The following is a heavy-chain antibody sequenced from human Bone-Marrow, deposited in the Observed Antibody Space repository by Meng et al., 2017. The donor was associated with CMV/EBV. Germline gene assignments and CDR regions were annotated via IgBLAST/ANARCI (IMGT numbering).Heavy chain of an antibody. CDR3: ARDRSTRYFDWLLPIVDY. CDR2: ISAYNGNT. V-gene: IGHV1-18*04. D-gene: IGHD3-9*01. J-gene: IGHJ4*02. CDR1: GYTFTAYY. Sequence: ASVKVSCKTSGYTFTAYYIHWVRQAPGQGLEWMGWISAYNGNTNYAQKLQGRVTMTTDTSTSTAYMELRSLRSDDTAVYYCARDRSTRYFDWLLPIVDYWGQGTLVTVSS.